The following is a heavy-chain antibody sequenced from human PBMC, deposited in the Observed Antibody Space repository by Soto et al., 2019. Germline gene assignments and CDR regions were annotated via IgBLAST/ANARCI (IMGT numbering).Heavy chain of an antibody. J-gene: IGHJ5*02. CDR2: MNPNSGNT. CDR1: GYTFTSYD. Sequence: QVQLVQSGAEVKKPGASVKVSCKASGYTFTSYDINWVRQATGQGLDGMGWMNPNSGNTGYAQKFQGRVTMTRNTSISTAYMELSSLRSEDTAVYYCARGYEAVAGTFWFDPWGQGTLVTVSS. V-gene: IGHV1-8*01. CDR3: ARGYEAVAGTFWFDP. D-gene: IGHD6-19*01.